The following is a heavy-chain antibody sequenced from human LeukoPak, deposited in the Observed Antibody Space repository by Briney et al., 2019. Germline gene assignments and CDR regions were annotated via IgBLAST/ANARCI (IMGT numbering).Heavy chain of an antibody. Sequence: ASVKVSCKASGYTFTSYYMHWVRQAPGQGLEWMGGFDPEDGETIYAQKFQGRVTMTEDTSTDTAYMELSSLRSEDTAVYYCATPKGLRGYYFDYWGQGTLVTVSS. CDR1: GYTFTSYY. CDR3: ATPKGLRGYYFDY. J-gene: IGHJ4*02. CDR2: FDPEDGET. D-gene: IGHD3-16*01. V-gene: IGHV1-24*01.